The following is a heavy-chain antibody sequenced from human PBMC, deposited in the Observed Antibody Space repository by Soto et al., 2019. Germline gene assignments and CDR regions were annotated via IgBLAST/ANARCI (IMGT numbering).Heavy chain of an antibody. J-gene: IGHJ6*02. D-gene: IGHD2-8*01. CDR2: INPRSGGT. CDR1: GYSFTDYH. Sequence: GASVKVSCKASGYSFTDYHIHWVRQAPGQGLEWLGRINPRSGGTSTAQKFQGWVTMTTDTSISTASMELTRLTSDDTAIYYCARGDSTDCSNGVCSFFYNHDMDVWGQGTTVTVSS. CDR3: ARGDSTDCSNGVCSFFYNHDMDV. V-gene: IGHV1-2*04.